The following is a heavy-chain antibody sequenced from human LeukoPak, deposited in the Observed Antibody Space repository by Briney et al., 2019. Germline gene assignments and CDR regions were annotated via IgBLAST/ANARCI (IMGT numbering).Heavy chain of an antibody. Sequence: GGSLRLSCAASGFIFSDYGMHWVRQAPGKGLEWVAHINQDGSQKYYVDSVEGRFAISRDNAKNSLYLQMNSLRAEDTAVYYCARSVDIDYWGQGTLVTVSP. J-gene: IGHJ4*02. CDR3: ARSVDIDY. CDR2: INQDGSQK. D-gene: IGHD5-12*01. V-gene: IGHV3-7*01. CDR1: GFIFSDYG.